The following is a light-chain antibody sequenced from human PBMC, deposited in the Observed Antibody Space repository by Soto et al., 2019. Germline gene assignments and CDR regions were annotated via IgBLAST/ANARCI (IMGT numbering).Light chain of an antibody. CDR2: DAS. V-gene: IGKV3-11*01. CDR1: QRVSSY. CDR3: QQRSDWPST. Sequence: EIVLTQSPATLSLSPGERATLSCRASQRVSSYLAWYQQKPGQAPRLLIYDASNRATGIQARFSGSGSGTDFTLTISSLEPDDVAVYYCQQRSDWPSTFGGGTKVQIK. J-gene: IGKJ4*01.